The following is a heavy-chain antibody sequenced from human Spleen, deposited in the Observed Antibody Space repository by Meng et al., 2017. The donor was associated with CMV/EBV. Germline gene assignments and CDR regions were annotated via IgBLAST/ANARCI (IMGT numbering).Heavy chain of an antibody. D-gene: IGHD7-27*01. Sequence: ASVKVSCKASGYTFTGYYMHWVRQAPGQGLEWMGWINPNSGGTNYAQKFQGRVTMTRDTSISTVYMELSRLRSDDTAVYYCARELSWGSTYYFNGMDVWGQGTTVTVSS. J-gene: IGHJ6*02. CDR2: INPNSGGT. V-gene: IGHV1-2*02. CDR3: ARELSWGSTYYFNGMDV. CDR1: GYTFTGYY.